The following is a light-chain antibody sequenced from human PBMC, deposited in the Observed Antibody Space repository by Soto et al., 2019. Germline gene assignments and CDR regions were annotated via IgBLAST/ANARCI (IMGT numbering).Light chain of an antibody. CDR1: LGISGY. Sequence: DIQLTQSPSFLSASVGDRVTMTCRASLGISGYLAWYQQKPGKAPKLLIYSASTLQSGVPSRFSGSGSGTDFTLTISSLQPEDFATYYCLQVDVYPWTFGQGTKVEI. CDR3: LQVDVYPWT. J-gene: IGKJ1*01. V-gene: IGKV1-9*01. CDR2: SAS.